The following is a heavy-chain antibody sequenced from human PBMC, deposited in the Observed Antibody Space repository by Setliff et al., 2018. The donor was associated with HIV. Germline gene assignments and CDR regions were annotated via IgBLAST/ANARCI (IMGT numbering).Heavy chain of an antibody. D-gene: IGHD3-22*01. Sequence: ASVKVSCKASGYTFTGYYIHWVRQAPGEGLEWMGCINVNSGDTNYAQKFRGRVIVTRDTSSSTAYMELRSLRPDDTAVYFCARGRIHDSSDYIGNWFDPWGQGTLVTVSS. J-gene: IGHJ5*02. V-gene: IGHV1-2*02. CDR3: ARGRIHDSSDYIGNWFDP. CDR2: INVNSGDT. CDR1: GYTFTGYY.